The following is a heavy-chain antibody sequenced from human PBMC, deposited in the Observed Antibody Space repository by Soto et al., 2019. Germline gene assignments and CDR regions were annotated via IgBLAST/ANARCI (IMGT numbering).Heavy chain of an antibody. CDR3: ARQGATGTTGWFDP. J-gene: IGHJ5*02. CDR1: GYSFTSYW. V-gene: IGHV5-51*01. Sequence: GESLKISCKGSGYSFTSYWIGWVRQMPGKGLEWMGIIYPGDSNTRYSPSFQGQVTISADKSIRTAYLQWSGLKASDTAMYFCARQGATGTTGWFDPWGQGTLVTVSS. CDR2: IYPGDSNT. D-gene: IGHD1-1*01.